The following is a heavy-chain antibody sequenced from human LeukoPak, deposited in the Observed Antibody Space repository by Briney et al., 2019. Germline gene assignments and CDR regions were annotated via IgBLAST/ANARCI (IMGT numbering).Heavy chain of an antibody. CDR2: IIPIFGTA. CDR3: ARCVGYSYGYSDYYYGMDV. CDR1: GGTFSSYA. J-gene: IGHJ6*02. V-gene: IGHV1-69*01. Sequence: SVEVSCKASGGTFSSYAISWVRQAPGQGLEWMGGIIPIFGTANYAQKFQGRVTITADESTSTAYMELSSLRSEDTAVYYCARCVGYSYGYSDYYYGMDVWGQGTTVTVSS. D-gene: IGHD5-18*01.